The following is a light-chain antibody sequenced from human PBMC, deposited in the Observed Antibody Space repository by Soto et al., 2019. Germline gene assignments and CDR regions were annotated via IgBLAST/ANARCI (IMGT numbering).Light chain of an antibody. Sequence: DIVLTQSPSSLSASLGDRVTIACRASQSISRYLNWYQHKPGKAPNLLIYAASSLKPGVPSRFSGSGSGTDFTLTISSLQPEDFATYYCQQTYSIPLTFGGGTKVEI. J-gene: IGKJ4*01. CDR3: QQTYSIPLT. V-gene: IGKV1-39*01. CDR2: AAS. CDR1: QSISRY.